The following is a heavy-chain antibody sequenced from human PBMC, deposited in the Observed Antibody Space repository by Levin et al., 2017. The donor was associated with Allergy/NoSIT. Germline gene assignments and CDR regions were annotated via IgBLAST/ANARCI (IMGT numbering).Heavy chain of an antibody. CDR3: ARETGTTLNWYFDL. D-gene: IGHD1-1*01. J-gene: IGHJ2*01. Sequence: GGSLRLSCAASGFTFSNYDMNWVRQAPGKGLEWVSYISTRGSAKYYADSVRGRFTISRENTKSSLDLQMNSLRAEDTAVYYCARETGTTLNWYFDLWGRGILVTVSS. CDR2: ISTRGSAK. V-gene: IGHV3-48*03. CDR1: GFTFSNYD.